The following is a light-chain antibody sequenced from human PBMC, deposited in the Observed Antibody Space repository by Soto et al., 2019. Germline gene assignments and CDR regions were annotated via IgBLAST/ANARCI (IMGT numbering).Light chain of an antibody. V-gene: IGLV2-23*02. CDR1: RSDVGSYNL. CDR3: CSYAGSDTFGV. Sequence: QSVLSQPSSVSVSPGQSITISCTGTRSDVGSYNLVSWYQQYPGKAPNLMIYAATKRPSGVSNRFSGSKSGITASLTISGLQAEDEADYYCCSYAGSDTFGVFGTGTKVTVL. J-gene: IGLJ1*01. CDR2: AAT.